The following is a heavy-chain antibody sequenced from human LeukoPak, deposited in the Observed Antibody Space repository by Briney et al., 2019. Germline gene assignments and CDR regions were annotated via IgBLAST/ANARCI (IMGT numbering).Heavy chain of an antibody. CDR2: IHPGDSQT. V-gene: IGHV5-51*01. J-gene: IGHJ3*02. CDR3: ASPSYYNGSGSYSGAFGI. Sequence: GESLKISCKGSGYDFSSHWIGWVRQMPGKGLQWMGIIHPGDSQTKYSPSFQGQVTMSADKSISAAYLQWNSLKASDTAMYYCASPSYYNGSGSYSGAFGIWGQGTMVTVSS. CDR1: GYDFSSHW. D-gene: IGHD3-10*01.